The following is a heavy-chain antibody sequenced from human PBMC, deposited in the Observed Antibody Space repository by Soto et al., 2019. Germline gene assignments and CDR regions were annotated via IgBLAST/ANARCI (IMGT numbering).Heavy chain of an antibody. CDR3: AKEARGVLHWLVGDY. CDR2: ISGSGCST. J-gene: IGHJ4*02. D-gene: IGHD6-19*01. Sequence: GGSLRLSCAASGFTFSSYAMSWVRQAPGKGLEWVSAISGSGCSTYYSDSVKDRCTICRDNSKNTLYLQMNSLRAEDTAVYYCAKEARGVLHWLVGDYWGQGTLVTVSS. V-gene: IGHV3-23*01. CDR1: GFTFSSYA.